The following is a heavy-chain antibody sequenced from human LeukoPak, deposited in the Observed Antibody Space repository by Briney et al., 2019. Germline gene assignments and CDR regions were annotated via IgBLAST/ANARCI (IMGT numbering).Heavy chain of an antibody. J-gene: IGHJ6*02. CDR2: IYTSGST. V-gene: IGHV4-4*07. CDR1: GGSISSYY. Sequence: PSETLSLTCTGSGGSISSYYWSWIRQPAGKGLEWIGRIYTSGSTNYNPSLKSRVTMSVDTSKNQFSLKLSSVTAADTAVYYCARGKRVDTAMVTYYYYGMDVWGQGTTVTVSS. CDR3: ARGKRVDTAMVTYYYYGMDV. D-gene: IGHD5-18*01.